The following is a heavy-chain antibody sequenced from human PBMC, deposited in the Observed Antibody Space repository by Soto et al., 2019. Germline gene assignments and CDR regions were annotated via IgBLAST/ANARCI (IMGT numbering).Heavy chain of an antibody. CDR2: IFTSGST. Sequence: SETLSLTCTVSGASISSYYWSWIRQPAGKGLEWIGRIFTSGSTNYNPSLKSRLTMSVDTSKNQFSLILSSVTAADKAVYYCARAVHYHDSSDYFAYWGQGTKVTVS. J-gene: IGHJ4*02. CDR3: ARAVHYHDSSDYFAY. CDR1: GASISSYY. D-gene: IGHD3-22*01. V-gene: IGHV4-4*07.